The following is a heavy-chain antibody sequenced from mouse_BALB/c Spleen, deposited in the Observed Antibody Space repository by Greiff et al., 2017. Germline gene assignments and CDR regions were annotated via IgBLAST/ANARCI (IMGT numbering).Heavy chain of an antibody. CDR2: ISYDGSN. CDR1: GYSITSGYY. CDR3: ALYGYDEAFGY. Sequence: EVQLQQSGPGLVKPSQSLSLTCSVTGYSITSGYYWNWIRQFPGNKLEWMGYISYDGSNNYNPSLKNRISITRDTSKNQFFLKLNSVTTEDTATYYCALYGYDEAFGYWGQGTTLTVSS. D-gene: IGHD2-2*01. J-gene: IGHJ2*01. V-gene: IGHV3-6*02.